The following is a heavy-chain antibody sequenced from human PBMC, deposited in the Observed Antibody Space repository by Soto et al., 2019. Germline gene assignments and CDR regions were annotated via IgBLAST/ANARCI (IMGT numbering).Heavy chain of an antibody. V-gene: IGHV3-9*01. CDR3: AKDLSAVAGPGFDY. CDR2: ISWNSGSI. CDR1: GFTFDDYA. D-gene: IGHD6-19*01. J-gene: IGHJ4*02. Sequence: DVQLVESGGGLVQPGRSLRLSCAASGFTFDDYAMHWVRQAPGKGLEWVSGISWNSGSIGYADSVKGRFTISRDNAKNSLYLQMNSLRAEDTALYYCAKDLSAVAGPGFDYWGQGTLVTVSS.